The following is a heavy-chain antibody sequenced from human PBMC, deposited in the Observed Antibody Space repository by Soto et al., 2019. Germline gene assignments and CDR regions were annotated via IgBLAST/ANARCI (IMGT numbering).Heavy chain of an antibody. CDR3: ASSAPGYDFWSGYYTPYYYYGREV. D-gene: IGHD3-3*01. CDR2: IYPGDSDT. Sequence: GESLKISCKGSGYSFTSYWIGWVRQMPGKGLEWMGIIYPGDSDTRYSPSFQGQVTISADKSISTAYLQWSSLKASDTAMYYCASSAPGYDFWSGYYTPYYYYGREVWGQGSTVAVSS. J-gene: IGHJ6*02. V-gene: IGHV5-51*01. CDR1: GYSFTSYW.